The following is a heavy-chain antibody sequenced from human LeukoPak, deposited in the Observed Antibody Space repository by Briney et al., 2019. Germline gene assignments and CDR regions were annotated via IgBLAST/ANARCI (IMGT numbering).Heavy chain of an antibody. J-gene: IGHJ4*02. CDR1: GFTFSNAW. V-gene: IGHV3-15*01. D-gene: IGHD5-12*01. Sequence: PGGSLRLSCAASGFTFSNAWMSWVRQAPGKGLEWVGRIKSKTDGGTTDYAAPVKGRFTISRDDSKNTLYLQMNSLRADDTAVYYCAKEEYGGYGSFDYWGQGTLVTVSS. CDR2: IKSKTDGGTT. CDR3: AKEEYGGYGSFDY.